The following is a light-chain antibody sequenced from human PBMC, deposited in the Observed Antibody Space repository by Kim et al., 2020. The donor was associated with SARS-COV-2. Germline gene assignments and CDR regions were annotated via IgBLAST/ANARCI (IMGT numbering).Light chain of an antibody. CDR1: QSVNTN. V-gene: IGKV3-15*01. CDR2: SAS. CDR3: QQYNNWPPYT. Sequence: EIVMTQSPATLSVSPGERATLSCRASQSVNTNLAWYQQQPGQAPRLLIYSASTRATGIPARFSGSGSGTEFTLTISSLQSEDFAVYYCQQYNNWPPYTVGQGTKLEI. J-gene: IGKJ2*01.